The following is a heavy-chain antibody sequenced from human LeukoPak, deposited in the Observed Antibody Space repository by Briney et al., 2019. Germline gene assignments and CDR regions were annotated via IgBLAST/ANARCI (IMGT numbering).Heavy chain of an antibody. CDR1: GFTFSSYW. D-gene: IGHD4-11*01. CDR2: IKQDGSEK. J-gene: IGHJ4*02. V-gene: IGHV3-7*01. Sequence: PGGSLRLSCAASGFTFSSYWMGWVRQAPGKGLEWVANIKQDGSEKVYVDSVKGRFTISRDNAMNSLYLEMNSLRAEDAAVYYCTRAYSDHSNYCDHWGQGTLVTVSS. CDR3: TRAYSDHSNYCDH.